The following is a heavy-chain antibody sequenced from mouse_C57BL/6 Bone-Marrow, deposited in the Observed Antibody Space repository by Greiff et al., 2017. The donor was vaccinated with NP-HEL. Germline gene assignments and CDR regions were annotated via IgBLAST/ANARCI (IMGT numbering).Heavy chain of an antibody. CDR1: GFTFSDYY. J-gene: IGHJ4*01. CDR2: INYDGSST. CDR3: ARRLGDYAMDY. D-gene: IGHD4-1*01. V-gene: IGHV5-16*01. Sequence: DVMLVESEGGLVQPGSSMKLSCTASGFTFSDYYMAWVRQVPEKGLEWVANINYDGSSTYYLDSLKSRFIISRDNAKNILYLQMSSLKSEDTATYYCARRLGDYAMDYWGQGTSVTVSS.